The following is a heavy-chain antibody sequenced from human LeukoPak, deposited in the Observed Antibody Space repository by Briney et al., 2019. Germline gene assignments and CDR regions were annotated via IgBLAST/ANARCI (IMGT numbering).Heavy chain of an antibody. J-gene: IGHJ4*02. D-gene: IGHD1-1*01. CDR2: IYASGST. CDR1: SGSISGSYY. CDR3: ARGKQNAVDY. V-gene: IGHV4-4*07. Sequence: PSETLSLTCTVSSGSISGSYYWRWIRQPAGKGLEWIGRIYASGSTNYDPSLKSRVTISVDKSTNQFSLMVTSVTAADTAVYYCARGKQNAVDYWGQGILVTVSS.